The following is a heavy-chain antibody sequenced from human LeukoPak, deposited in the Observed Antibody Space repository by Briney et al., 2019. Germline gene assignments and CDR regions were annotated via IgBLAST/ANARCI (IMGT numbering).Heavy chain of an antibody. D-gene: IGHD6-13*01. J-gene: IGHJ4*02. V-gene: IGHV3-74*01. CDR3: AKDKAAVSYYFDY. CDR1: GFTFSSYW. Sequence: GGSLRLSCAASGFTFSSYWMHWVRQAPGKGLVWVSRINTDGSSTSYADSVKGRFTISRDNAKNTLYLQMNSLRAEDTAVYYCAKDKAAVSYYFDYWGQGTLVTVSS. CDR2: INTDGSST.